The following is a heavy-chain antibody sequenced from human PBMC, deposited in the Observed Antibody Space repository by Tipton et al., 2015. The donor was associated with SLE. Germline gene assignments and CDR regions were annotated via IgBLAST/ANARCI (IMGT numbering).Heavy chain of an antibody. J-gene: IGHJ4*02. CDR3: ARDSHTDYGDFYVDS. CDR1: GGSFSGYY. D-gene: IGHD4-17*01. V-gene: IGHV4-34*01. CDR2: INHSGST. Sequence: TLSLTCAVYGGSFSGYYWSWIRQPPGKGLEWIGEINHSGSTNYNPSLKSRVTISVDTSKNQFSLKLSSVTAADTAVYYCARDSHTDYGDFYVDSWGQGTLVTVSS.